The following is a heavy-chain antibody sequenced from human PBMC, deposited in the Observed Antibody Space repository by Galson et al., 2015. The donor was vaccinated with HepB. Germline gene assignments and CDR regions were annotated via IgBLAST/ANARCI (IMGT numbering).Heavy chain of an antibody. D-gene: IGHD1-1*01. V-gene: IGHV3-30*18. Sequence: SLRLSCAASGFTFSTYGMHWVRQAPGKGLEWVAVISYDGSNKYYADSVKGRFTISRDNSKNTLYLQMNSLRTEDTAVYYCTKSSWENYNSWLNWFDPWGQGTLVTVSS. CDR1: GFTFSTYG. CDR3: TKSSWENYNSWLNWFDP. CDR2: ISYDGSNK. J-gene: IGHJ5*02.